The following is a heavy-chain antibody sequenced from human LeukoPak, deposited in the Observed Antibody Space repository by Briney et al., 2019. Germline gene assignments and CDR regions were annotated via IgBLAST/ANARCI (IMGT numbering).Heavy chain of an antibody. CDR3: ARDSGNFHYDMDV. D-gene: IGHD3-10*01. Sequence: ASVKVSCKTSGYSFNSHHVHWVRQAPGQGLEWMGVKFSHDGTTSYTQNFQGRLTMTRDTSTSTVYMELSSLRYEDTAVYYCARDSGNFHYDMDVWGQGTTVIVSS. CDR1: GYSFNSHH. CDR2: KFSHDGTT. J-gene: IGHJ6*02. V-gene: IGHV1-46*02.